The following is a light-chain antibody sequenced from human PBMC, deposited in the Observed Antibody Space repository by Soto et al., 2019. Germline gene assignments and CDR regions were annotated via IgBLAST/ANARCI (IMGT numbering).Light chain of an antibody. J-gene: IGKJ1*01. CDR1: QSVSSSY. Sequence: EIVLTQSPGTLSVSPGERATLSCRSSQSVSSSYLAWYQQKPGQAPRLLIHGASTRAPGFPARFSGSGSGTDFTLTISSLQSEDFAVYYCQKYDNWPWKFGQGTKVDIK. CDR2: GAS. CDR3: QKYDNWPWK. V-gene: IGKV3-15*01.